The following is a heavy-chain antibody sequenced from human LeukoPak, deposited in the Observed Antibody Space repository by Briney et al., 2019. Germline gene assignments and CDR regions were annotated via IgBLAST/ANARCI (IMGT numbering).Heavy chain of an antibody. CDR3: ARGPRGGRNFDY. D-gene: IGHD3-16*01. J-gene: IGHJ4*02. V-gene: IGHV4-39*07. Sequence: SETLSLTCTVSGGSISSSNYYWGWIRQPPGKGLEWIGSIYYSGSTYYNPSLKSRVTISVDTSKNQFSLKLSSVTAADTAVYYCARGPRGGRNFDYWGQGTLVTVSS. CDR1: GGSISSSNYY. CDR2: IYYSGST.